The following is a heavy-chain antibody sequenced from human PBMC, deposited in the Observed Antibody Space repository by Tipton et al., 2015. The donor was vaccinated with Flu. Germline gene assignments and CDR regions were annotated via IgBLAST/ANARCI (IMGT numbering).Heavy chain of an antibody. CDR3: AREREPLFDY. Sequence: SLRLSCTASGFTFGSYGMHWVRQAPGKGLDWVAYMWFDGSNIRYADSVKGRFTISRDNGKNILYLQMSGLRVEDTAVYYCAREREPLFDYSGQGVLVTVSS. CDR2: MWFDGSNI. V-gene: IGHV3-33*01. CDR1: GFTFGSYG. J-gene: IGHJ4*02. D-gene: IGHD1-14*01.